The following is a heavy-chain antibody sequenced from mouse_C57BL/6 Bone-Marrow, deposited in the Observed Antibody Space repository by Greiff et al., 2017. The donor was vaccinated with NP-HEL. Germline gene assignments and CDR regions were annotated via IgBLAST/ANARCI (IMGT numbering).Heavy chain of an antibody. D-gene: IGHD2-4*01. Sequence: EVKLMESGGGLVQPGESLKLSCESNEYEFPSHDMSWVRKTPEKRLELVAAINSDGGSTYYPDTMERRFIISRDNTKKTLYLQMSSLRSEDTALYYCARLSDYDEAMDYWGQGTSVTVSS. CDR1: EYEFPSHD. CDR2: INSDGGST. J-gene: IGHJ4*01. V-gene: IGHV5-2*01. CDR3: ARLSDYDEAMDY.